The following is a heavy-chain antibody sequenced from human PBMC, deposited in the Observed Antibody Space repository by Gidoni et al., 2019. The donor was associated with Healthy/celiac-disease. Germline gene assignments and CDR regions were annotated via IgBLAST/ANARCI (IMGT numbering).Heavy chain of an antibody. J-gene: IGHJ3*02. Sequence: EVQLLESGGGLVQPGGSLRLSCRASGFTFRSHALSCALQAPGKGLGWVSAISGSGGSTYYADSVKGRFTISRDNSKNTLYLQMNSLRAEDTAVYYCAKDTRVNAPAQSEPGTEVSYAFDIWGQGTMVTVSS. CDR1: GFTFRSHA. V-gene: IGHV3-23*01. D-gene: IGHD2-8*01. CDR2: ISGSGGST. CDR3: AKDTRVNAPAQSEPGTEVSYAFDI.